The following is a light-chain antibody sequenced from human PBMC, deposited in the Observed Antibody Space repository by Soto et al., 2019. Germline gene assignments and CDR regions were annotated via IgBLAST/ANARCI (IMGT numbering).Light chain of an antibody. Sequence: QLVLTQPPSASGTPGQRVSITCSGSDSNIGSNSVHWYQQVPGMAPKLLVYKSDQRPSGVPDRFSGSKSVTSASLAISGLRAEDEAEYYCATWDDGLSGVLFGGGPKLTVL. J-gene: IGLJ2*01. CDR1: DSNIGSNS. V-gene: IGLV1-47*01. CDR3: ATWDDGLSGVL. CDR2: KSD.